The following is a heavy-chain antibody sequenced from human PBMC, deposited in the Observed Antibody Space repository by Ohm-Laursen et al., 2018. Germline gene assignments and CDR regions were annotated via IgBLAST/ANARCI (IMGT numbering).Heavy chain of an antibody. CDR3: ARTFSSGWYSGFDY. CDR2: IDWDDDK. CDR1: GFSLSAGGMC. Sequence: RQPLPLTCTFSGFSLSAGGMCVSWIRQPPGKALEWLARIDWDDDKYYSTSLKTRLTISKDTSKNQVVLTMTNMDPVDTATYYCARTFSSGWYSGFDYWGQGTLVTVSS. V-gene: IGHV2-70*11. J-gene: IGHJ4*02. D-gene: IGHD6-19*01.